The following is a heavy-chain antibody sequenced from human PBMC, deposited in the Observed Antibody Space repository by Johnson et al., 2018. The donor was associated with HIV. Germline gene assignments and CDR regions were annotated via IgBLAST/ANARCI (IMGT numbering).Heavy chain of an antibody. D-gene: IGHD4-11*01. Sequence: VQLVESGGGLVQPGGSLRLSCAASGFTFSSYWMSWVRQAPGKGLEWVANIKQGGSEKYYVDSVKGRFSISRDNAKNSLYLQMNSRRAEDTALYYWARAGYSNYDRAFDIWSQGTMVTVSS. V-gene: IGHV3-7*01. CDR1: GFTFSSYW. J-gene: IGHJ3*02. CDR3: ARAGYSNYDRAFDI. CDR2: IKQGGSEK.